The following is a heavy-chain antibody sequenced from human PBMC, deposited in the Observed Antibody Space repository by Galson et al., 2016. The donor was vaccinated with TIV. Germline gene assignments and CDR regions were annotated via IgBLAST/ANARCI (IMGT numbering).Heavy chain of an antibody. V-gene: IGHV4-31*03. CDR3: ARVRGGNVGVVDATDAFDI. CDR1: GGSISSGNYY. D-gene: IGHD2-15*01. CDR2: IYYSGST. Sequence: LSLTCTVSGGSISSGNYYWSWIRQHPGKGLEWIGYIYYSGSTYYNPSLKSRVTISVDTSKNQFSLTLTSVTAADTALFYCARVRGGNVGVVDATDAFDIWDQGTMVTVSS. J-gene: IGHJ3*02.